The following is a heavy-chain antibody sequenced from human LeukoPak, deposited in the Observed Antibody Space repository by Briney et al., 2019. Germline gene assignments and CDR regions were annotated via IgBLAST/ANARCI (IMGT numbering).Heavy chain of an antibody. V-gene: IGHV4-34*01. D-gene: IGHD2-15*01. Sequence: SETLSLTCAVYGGSFSGYYWSWIHQPPGKGLEWIGEINHSGSTNYNPSLKSRVTISVDTSKNQFSLKLSSVTAADTAVYYCARQNVGHWYFDLWGRGTLVTVSS. J-gene: IGHJ2*01. CDR3: ARQNVGHWYFDL. CDR2: INHSGST. CDR1: GGSFSGYY.